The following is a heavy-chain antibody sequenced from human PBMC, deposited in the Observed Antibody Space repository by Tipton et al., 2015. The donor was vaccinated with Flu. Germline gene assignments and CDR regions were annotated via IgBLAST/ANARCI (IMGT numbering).Heavy chain of an antibody. V-gene: IGHV4-59*01. J-gene: IGHJ4*02. CDR2: IYYSGST. CDR1: GGSISSYY. Sequence: TLSLTCTVSGGSISSYYWSWIRQPPGKGLEWIGYIYYSGSTNYNPSLKSRVTISVDTSKNQFSLKLSSVTAADTAVYYCARGGSPIGADYWGQGTLVTVSS. D-gene: IGHD6-19*01. CDR3: ARGGSPIGADY.